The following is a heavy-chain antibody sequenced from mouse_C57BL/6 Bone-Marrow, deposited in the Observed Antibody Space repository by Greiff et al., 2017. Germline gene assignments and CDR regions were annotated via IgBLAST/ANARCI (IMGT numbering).Heavy chain of an antibody. J-gene: IGHJ2*01. CDR3: ARDGGYCVKDYFDY. V-gene: IGHV5-4*01. Sequence: EVMLVESGGGLVKPGGSLKLSCAASGFTFSSYAMSWVRQTPEKRLEWVATISDGGSYTYSPDNVKGRFTISRDNAKNNLYLKMSHLKSEETAMYYSARDGGYCVKDYFDYWGQGTTLTVSS. CDR1: GFTFSSYA. D-gene: IGHD2-3*01. CDR2: ISDGGSYT.